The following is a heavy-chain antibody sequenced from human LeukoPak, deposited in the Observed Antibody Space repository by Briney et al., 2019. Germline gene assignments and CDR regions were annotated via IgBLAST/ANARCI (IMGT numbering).Heavy chain of an antibody. CDR1: GDSIRRYY. D-gene: IGHD2-8*01. CDR3: ARDLGYCTNGVCHTRFDY. CDR2: ISYSGST. Sequence: SETLSLTCTVSGDSIRRYYWSWIRQPPGKGLEWIGYISYSGSTNYNPSLKSRVTMSVDMSKNQLSLKLSSVAAADTAVYYCARDLGYCTNGVCHTRFDYWGQGTLVAVSS. J-gene: IGHJ4*02. V-gene: IGHV4-59*01.